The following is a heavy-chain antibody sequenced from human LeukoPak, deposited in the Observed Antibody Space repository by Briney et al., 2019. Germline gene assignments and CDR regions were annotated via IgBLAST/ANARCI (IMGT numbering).Heavy chain of an antibody. CDR1: GFTFSSYW. Sequence: GGSLRLSCAASGFTFSSYWMHWVRQAPGKGLVWVSRINSDGSSTSYADSVKGRFTISRDNAKNTLYLQMNSLRAEDTAVHYCARVVESDAFDIWGQGAMVTVSS. D-gene: IGHD2-21*01. V-gene: IGHV3-74*01. J-gene: IGHJ3*02. CDR3: ARVVESDAFDI. CDR2: INSDGSST.